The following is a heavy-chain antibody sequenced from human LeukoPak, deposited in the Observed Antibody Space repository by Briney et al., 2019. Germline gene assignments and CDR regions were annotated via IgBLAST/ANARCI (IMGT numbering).Heavy chain of an antibody. Sequence: SETLSLTCTVSGGSISSYYWSWIRQPPGKGLEWIGYIYYSGSTNYNPSLKSRVTISVDTSKNQFSLKLSSVTAADTAVYYCARRWSNYGMDVSGQGTTVTVSS. J-gene: IGHJ6*02. CDR3: ARRWSNYGMDV. CDR2: IYYSGST. D-gene: IGHD2-15*01. CDR1: GGSISSYY. V-gene: IGHV4-59*08.